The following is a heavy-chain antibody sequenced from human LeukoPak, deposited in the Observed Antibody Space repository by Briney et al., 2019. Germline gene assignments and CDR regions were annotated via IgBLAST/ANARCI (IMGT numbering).Heavy chain of an antibody. CDR2: IIPIFGPA. Sequence: EASVKVSFKASGGTFSSYAFSWVRPAPGQGGEWMGGIIPIFGPANYAQKFQGRVTITADESTSTAYMELSSLRSEDTAVYYCARGIVGTTHDAFDIWGQGTMVTVSS. CDR1: GGTFSSYA. J-gene: IGHJ3*02. D-gene: IGHD1-26*01. V-gene: IGHV1-69*01. CDR3: ARGIVGTTHDAFDI.